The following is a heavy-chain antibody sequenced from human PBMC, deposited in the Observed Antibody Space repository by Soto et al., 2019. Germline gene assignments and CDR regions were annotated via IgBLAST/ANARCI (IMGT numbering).Heavy chain of an antibody. Sequence: EVQLLESGGGLVQPGGSLRLSCAASGFTFSSYAVSWVRQAPGKGLEWVSAISGTGDSTYYADSVKGRFTISSDNSKNTLYVQMNSLRGDDTAIYYCARGVVRIRGVIIHCFYGMDVWGQGTTVTVSS. CDR3: ARGVVRIRGVIIHCFYGMDV. CDR1: GFTFSSYA. D-gene: IGHD3-10*01. V-gene: IGHV3-23*01. CDR2: ISGTGDST. J-gene: IGHJ6*02.